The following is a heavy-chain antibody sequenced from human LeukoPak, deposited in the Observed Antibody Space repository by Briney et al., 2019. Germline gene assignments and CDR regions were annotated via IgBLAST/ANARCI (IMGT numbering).Heavy chain of an antibody. CDR1: GGTFSSYA. CDR2: IIPIFDTP. D-gene: IGHD3-22*01. Sequence: SVKVSCKASGGTFSSYAISWVRQPPGQGLEGMGGIIPIFDTPNYAQKFQGRVTITTDESTSTAYMELSSLRTEDTAVYYCARAQKYYYDSSGYLLPFGYWGQGTLVTVSS. CDR3: ARAQKYYYDSSGYLLPFGY. J-gene: IGHJ4*02. V-gene: IGHV1-69*05.